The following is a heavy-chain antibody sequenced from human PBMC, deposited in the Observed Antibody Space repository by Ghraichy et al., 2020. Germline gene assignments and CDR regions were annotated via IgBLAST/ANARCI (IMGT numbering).Heavy chain of an antibody. J-gene: IGHJ4*02. CDR1: GYTFTSYG. Sequence: ASVKVSCKASGYTFTSYGISWVRQAPGQGLEWMGWISTYNGNTNYAQKLQGRVTMTTDTSTSTAYMELRSLRSDDTAVYYCARDWYSSSWYEGLGSFWGQGTLVTVSS. D-gene: IGHD6-13*01. V-gene: IGHV1-18*04. CDR2: ISTYNGNT. CDR3: ARDWYSSSWYEGLGSF.